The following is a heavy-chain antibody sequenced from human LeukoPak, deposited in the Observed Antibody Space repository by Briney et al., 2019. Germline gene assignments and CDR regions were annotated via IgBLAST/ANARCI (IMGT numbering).Heavy chain of an antibody. D-gene: IGHD1-14*01. V-gene: IGHV3-7*01. CDR2: INEDGGDK. CDR1: SFTFSNCW. CDR3: TRDRSRAEDD. J-gene: IGHJ4*02. Sequence: PGGSLRLSCVASSFTFSNCWMSWLRQTPGRGPEWVANINEDGGDKYYVDSVKGRFTISRDNANNLLYLQMNSLRGEDTAVYYCTRDRSRAEDDWGQGTLVTVSS.